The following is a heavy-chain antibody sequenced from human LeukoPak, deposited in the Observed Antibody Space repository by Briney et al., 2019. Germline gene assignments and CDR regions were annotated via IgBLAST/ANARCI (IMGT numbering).Heavy chain of an antibody. CDR2: ISGSGGST. V-gene: IGHV3-23*01. CDR1: GFTFSSYA. J-gene: IGHJ4*02. Sequence: GGSLRLSCAASGFTFSSYAMSWVRQAPGKGLEWVSAISGSGGSTYYADSVKGRFTISRDNSENTLYLQMNSLRAEDTAVYYCAKDPQWLVRFYFDYWGQGTLVTVSS. D-gene: IGHD6-19*01. CDR3: AKDPQWLVRFYFDY.